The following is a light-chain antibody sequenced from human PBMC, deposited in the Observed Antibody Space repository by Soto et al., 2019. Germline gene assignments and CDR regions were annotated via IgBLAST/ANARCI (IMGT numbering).Light chain of an antibody. J-gene: IGLJ1*01. CDR1: SSDVGGYNY. CDR3: SSYSGINYHYV. V-gene: IGLV2-8*01. Sequence: QSVLTQPPSASGSFGQSVTISCTGTSSDVGGYNYVSWYQQHPGKAPKLMIYEVSERPSGVPDRLSGSKSGNTASLTVSGLQADDEADYYCSSYSGINYHYVFGPGTKVTVL. CDR2: EVS.